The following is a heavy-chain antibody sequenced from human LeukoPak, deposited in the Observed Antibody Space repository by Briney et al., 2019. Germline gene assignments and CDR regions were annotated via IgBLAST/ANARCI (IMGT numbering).Heavy chain of an antibody. D-gene: IGHD3-3*01. CDR2: IKYDGSAT. CDR3: VSGSLQSGYNFDY. V-gene: IGHV3-74*01. CDR1: GSTFSNYW. Sequence: GGSLRPSCAASGSTFSNYWMHWIRQVPGKGLVWVSHIKYDGSATNYADSVKGRFTISRDNAKNTLYLQMNSLRAEDTAVYYCVSGSLQSGYNFDYWGQGALVTVSS. J-gene: IGHJ4*02.